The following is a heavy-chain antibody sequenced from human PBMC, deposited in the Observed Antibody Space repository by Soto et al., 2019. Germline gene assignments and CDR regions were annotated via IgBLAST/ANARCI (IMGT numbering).Heavy chain of an antibody. Sequence: PGGSLRLSCAASGFTFSSYWMSWVRQAPGKGLEWVANIKQDESEKYYVDSVKGRFTISRDNAKNSLYLQMNSLRAEDTAVYYCATEDRSGYLSPLLGYWGQGTLVTVSS. CDR1: GFTFSSYW. V-gene: IGHV3-7*03. D-gene: IGHD3-22*01. CDR2: IKQDESEK. CDR3: ATEDRSGYLSPLLGY. J-gene: IGHJ4*02.